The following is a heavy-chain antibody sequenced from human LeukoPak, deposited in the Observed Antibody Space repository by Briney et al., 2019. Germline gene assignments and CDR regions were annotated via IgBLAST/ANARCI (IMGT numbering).Heavy chain of an antibody. CDR2: IIPIFGTA. D-gene: IGHD3-22*01. V-gene: IGHV1-69*06. CDR1: GGTFSSYA. CDR3: ARGRTRYYDSSGYYFLVY. Sequence: GASVKVSCKASGGTFSSYAISWVRQAPGQGLEWMGGIIPIFGTANYAQKFQGRVTITADKSTSTAYMELSSLRSEDTAVYYCARGRTRYYDSSGYYFLVYWGQGTLVTVSS. J-gene: IGHJ4*02.